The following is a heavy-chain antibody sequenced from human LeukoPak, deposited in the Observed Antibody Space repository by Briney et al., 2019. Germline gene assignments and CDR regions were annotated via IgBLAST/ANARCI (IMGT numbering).Heavy chain of an antibody. Sequence: GRSLRLSCTASGFTFGDYAMSWVRQAPGKGLEWVGFIRSKAYGGTTEYAASVKGRFTISRDDSKSIAYLQMDSLKTEDTAMYYCARFYYASGSYLDDYWGQGTLVTVSS. D-gene: IGHD3-10*01. CDR1: GFTFGDYA. CDR2: IRSKAYGGTT. CDR3: ARFYYASGSYLDDY. J-gene: IGHJ4*02. V-gene: IGHV3-49*04.